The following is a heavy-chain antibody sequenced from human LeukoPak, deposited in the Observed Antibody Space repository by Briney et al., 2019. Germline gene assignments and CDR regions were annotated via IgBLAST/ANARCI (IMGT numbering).Heavy chain of an antibody. Sequence: PGGSLRLSCAASGFTFDDYAMHWVRQAPGKGLEWVSGISWNSGSIGYADSVKGRFTISRDNAKNSLYLQMNSLRAEDTALYYCAKGLTTATAMVAFDYWGQGTLVTVSS. D-gene: IGHD5-18*01. CDR2: ISWNSGSI. CDR3: AKGLTTATAMVAFDY. J-gene: IGHJ4*02. V-gene: IGHV3-9*01. CDR1: GFTFDDYA.